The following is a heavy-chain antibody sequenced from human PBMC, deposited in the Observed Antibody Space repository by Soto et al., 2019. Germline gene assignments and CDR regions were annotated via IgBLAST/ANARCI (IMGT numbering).Heavy chain of an antibody. CDR3: ARVAVRDIVLMGEAGYYYYMDV. V-gene: IGHV3-7*03. CDR2: IKQDGSEK. Sequence: GGSLRLSCAASGFTFSSYWMSWVRQAPGKGLEWVANIKQDGSEKYYVDSVKGRFTISRDNAKNSLYLQMNSLRAEDTAVEYWARVAVRDIVLMGEAGYYYYMDVWGKGTTVTVSS. D-gene: IGHD2-8*01. J-gene: IGHJ6*03. CDR1: GFTFSSYW.